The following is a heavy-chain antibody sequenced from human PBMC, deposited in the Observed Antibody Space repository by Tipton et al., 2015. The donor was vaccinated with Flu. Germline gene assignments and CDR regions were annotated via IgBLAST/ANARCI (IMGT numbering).Heavy chain of an antibody. CDR1: GGSTSRGSYY. J-gene: IGHJ3*02. Sequence: TLSLTCTVSGGSTSRGSYYWSWIRQPAGKGLEWIGLIYPSGSANYNPSLKSRVTISVDTSKDQFSLSLTAMSAADTAVYYCVRDRWNCFDTWGEVTRVTVSS. D-gene: IGHD4-23*01. CDR2: IYPSGSA. V-gene: IGHV4-61*02. CDR3: VRDRWNCFDT.